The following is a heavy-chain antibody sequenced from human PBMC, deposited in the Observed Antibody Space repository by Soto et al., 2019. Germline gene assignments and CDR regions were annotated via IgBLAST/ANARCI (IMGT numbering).Heavy chain of an antibody. CDR2: IKSNTDGGTA. CDR3: TRESRHSSGWYGAFDI. V-gene: IGHV3-15*01. Sequence: PGGSLRLSCAASGLTFSNAWMSWVRQAPGKGLEWVGRIKSNTDGGTADYPAPVTGRFTISRDDSKSTLYLYMNSLKTEDTAAYFCTRESRHSSGWYGAFDIWGQGTMVTVSS. D-gene: IGHD6-19*01. CDR1: GLTFSNAW. J-gene: IGHJ3*02.